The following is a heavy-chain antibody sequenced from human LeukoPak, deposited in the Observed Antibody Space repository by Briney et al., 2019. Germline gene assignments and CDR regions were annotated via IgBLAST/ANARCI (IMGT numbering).Heavy chain of an antibody. V-gene: IGHV3-7*01. CDR3: ARDTSPSSSSSYFDAFDM. J-gene: IGHJ3*02. D-gene: IGHD6-19*01. CDR1: GFTFSNDW. Sequence: PGGSLRLSCASSGFTFSNDWMTWVRQAQGKGLEWVANINKDGSKKNYVDSVKGGFTISRDNSKNSLFLQMNSLRDEDTAIYYCARDTSPSSSSSYFDAFDMWGQGTMVTVSS. CDR2: INKDGSKK.